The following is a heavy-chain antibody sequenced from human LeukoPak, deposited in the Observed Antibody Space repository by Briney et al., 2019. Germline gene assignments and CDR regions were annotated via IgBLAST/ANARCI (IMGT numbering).Heavy chain of an antibody. D-gene: IGHD5-18*01. Sequence: GGSLRLSCAASGFTFSSYGMHWVRQAPGKGLEWVAVISYDGSNKYYADSVKGRFTISRDNSKNTLYLQMNSLRAEDTAVYYCAKGVDTAMVTADYWSQGTLVTVSS. CDR3: AKGVDTAMVTADY. CDR2: ISYDGSNK. J-gene: IGHJ4*02. CDR1: GFTFSSYG. V-gene: IGHV3-30*18.